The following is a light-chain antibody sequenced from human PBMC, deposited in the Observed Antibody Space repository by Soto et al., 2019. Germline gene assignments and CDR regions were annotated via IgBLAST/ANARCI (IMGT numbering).Light chain of an antibody. Sequence: QSALTQPASVSGSPGQSITISCTGTSSDVGGYNSVSWYQQHPGKAPKLMIYEVNNRPSGVSTRFSGSKSGNTASLTISGLQAEDEADYYCNSYTSSTTYVFGTGTK. CDR3: NSYTSSTTYV. J-gene: IGLJ1*01. V-gene: IGLV2-14*01. CDR1: SSDVGGYNS. CDR2: EVN.